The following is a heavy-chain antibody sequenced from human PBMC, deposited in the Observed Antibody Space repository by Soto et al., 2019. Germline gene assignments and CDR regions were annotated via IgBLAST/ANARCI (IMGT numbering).Heavy chain of an antibody. CDR3: ARGSSSYDFWSGYYTDGTFDY. D-gene: IGHD3-3*01. CDR2: ISSSSSYI. CDR1: GFTFSSYS. Sequence: GGSLRLSCAASGFTFSSYSMNWVRQAPGKGLEWVSSISSSSSYIYYADSVKGRFTISRDNAKNSLYLQMNSLRAEDTAVYYCARGSSSYDFWSGYYTDGTFDYWGQGTLVTVSS. J-gene: IGHJ4*02. V-gene: IGHV3-21*01.